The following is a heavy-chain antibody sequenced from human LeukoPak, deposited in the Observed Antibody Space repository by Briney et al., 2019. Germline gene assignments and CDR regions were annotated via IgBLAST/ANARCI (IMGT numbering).Heavy chain of an antibody. CDR3: ARLAVSSIWSVYFDY. D-gene: IGHD6-13*01. J-gene: IGHJ4*02. V-gene: IGHV5-51*01. Sequence: MHGGSLKISCKGSGYTFTSYWIGWVRQMPGKGLEWMGIIYPGDSNIRYSPSFQGQVTISADRSISTAYLQWSSLKASDTAMYYCARLAVSSIWSVYFDYWGRGTLVTVSS. CDR2: IYPGDSNI. CDR1: GYTFTSYW.